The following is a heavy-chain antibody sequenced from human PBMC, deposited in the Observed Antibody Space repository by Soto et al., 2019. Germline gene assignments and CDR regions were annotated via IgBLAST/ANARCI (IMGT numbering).Heavy chain of an antibody. V-gene: IGHV3-33*01. CDR2: IWYRGRDI. CDR1: GFTFSDYV. J-gene: IGHJ4*02. Sequence: QVQLVASGGGVVQPGRSLRLSCAASGFTFSDYVMHWVRQAPGKGLVWVAVIWYRGRDIFYADSVKCRFTISRDNSKDTLYLQLNSRRAEDTAVYYCARDQGGQSGNFIFDNLGQGILVTFSS. D-gene: IGHD1-26*01. CDR3: ARDQGGQSGNFIFDN.